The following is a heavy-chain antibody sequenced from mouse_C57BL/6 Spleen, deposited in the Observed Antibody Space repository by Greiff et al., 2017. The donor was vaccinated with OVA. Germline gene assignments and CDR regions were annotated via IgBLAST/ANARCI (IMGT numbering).Heavy chain of an antibody. D-gene: IGHD1-1*01. CDR1: GYAFSSSW. CDR2: IYPGDGDT. CDR3: ARSAYYYGSSYIDY. Sequence: QVQLQQSGPELVKPGASVKISCKASGYAFSSSWMNWVKQRPGKGLEWIGRIYPGDGDTNYNGKFKGKATLTANKSSSTAYMQLSSLTSEDSAVYFCARSAYYYGSSYIDYWGQGTTLTVSS. V-gene: IGHV1-82*01. J-gene: IGHJ2*01.